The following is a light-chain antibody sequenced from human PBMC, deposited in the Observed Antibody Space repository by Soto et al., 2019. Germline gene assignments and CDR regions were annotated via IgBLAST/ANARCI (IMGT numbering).Light chain of an antibody. J-gene: IGKJ1*01. CDR3: QQFNYWPPWT. V-gene: IGKV3-15*01. CDR1: QRISNN. CDR2: GAS. Sequence: EVVMTQSPATLSVCPGERVSLSCRASQRISNNVAWYQQRPGQTPRLLIYGASTRASGVPARISGSEFGADFTLTISGLQSEDVAIYYCQQFNYWPPWTFGQGTKVDIK.